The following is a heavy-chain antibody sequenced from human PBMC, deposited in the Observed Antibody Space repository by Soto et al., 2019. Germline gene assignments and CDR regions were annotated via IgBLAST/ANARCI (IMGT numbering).Heavy chain of an antibody. CDR3: ARGGLRFLEWLMAPDY. D-gene: IGHD3-3*01. V-gene: IGHV4-31*03. Sequence: PSETLSLTCTVSGGSISSGGYYWSWIRQHPGKGLEWIGYIYYSGSTYYNPSLKSRVTISVDTSKNQFSLKLSSVTAADTAVYYCARGGLRFLEWLMAPDYWGQGTLVTV. CDR1: GGSISSGGYY. J-gene: IGHJ4*02. CDR2: IYYSGST.